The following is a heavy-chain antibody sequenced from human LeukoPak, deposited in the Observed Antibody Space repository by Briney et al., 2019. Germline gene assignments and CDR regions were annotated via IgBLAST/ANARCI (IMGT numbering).Heavy chain of an antibody. CDR3: AREGGGGGSPGAFDI. CDR1: GYTFTSYA. D-gene: IGHD2-15*01. V-gene: IGHV1-3*01. Sequence: GASVKVSCKASGYTFTSYAMHWVRQAPGQRLEWMGWINAGNGNTKYSQKFQGRVTITRDTSASTAYMELSSLRSEDTAVYYCAREGGGGGSPGAFDIWGQGTMVTVSS. CDR2: INAGNGNT. J-gene: IGHJ3*02.